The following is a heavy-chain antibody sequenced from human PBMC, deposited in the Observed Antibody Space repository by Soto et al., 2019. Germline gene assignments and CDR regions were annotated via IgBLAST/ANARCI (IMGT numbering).Heavy chain of an antibody. CDR2: IKPDGSET. CDR3: TSRPSGMTYHAVFDF. Sequence: VQLGQSGGTLVQPGGSLRLSCAASGLTFSGHWMTWVRQTPGEGLQWVAAIKPDGSETFYVDSVKGRCTISRDNARNSLFLQMDSLRAEDTAVYYCTSRPSGMTYHAVFDFWGQGTLVTVSS. V-gene: IGHV3-7*03. D-gene: IGHD2-21*02. J-gene: IGHJ4*02. CDR1: GLTFSGHW.